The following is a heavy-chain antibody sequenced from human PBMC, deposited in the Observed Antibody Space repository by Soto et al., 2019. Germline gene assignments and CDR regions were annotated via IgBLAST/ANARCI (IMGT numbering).Heavy chain of an antibody. V-gene: IGHV1-69*13. CDR1: GGTFSSYA. CDR3: ARGPDTAMVRTAAFDI. D-gene: IGHD5-18*01. J-gene: IGHJ3*02. CDR2: IIPIFGTA. Sequence: SVKVSCKASGGTFSSYAISWVRQAPGQGLEWMGGIIPIFGTANYAQKFQGRVTITADESTSTAYMELSSLRSEDTAVYYCARGPDTAMVRTAAFDICGQGTMLTVSS.